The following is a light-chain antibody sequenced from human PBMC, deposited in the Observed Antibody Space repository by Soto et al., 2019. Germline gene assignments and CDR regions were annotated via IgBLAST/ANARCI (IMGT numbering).Light chain of an antibody. CDR3: QQYFEGPPMT. CDR2: GAS. J-gene: IGKJ1*01. V-gene: IGKV3-15*01. Sequence: VMTQSPATLSVSPGERATLSCWASETVATNLAWYQQKPGQAPRLLISGASTRAAGIADRFRGSGSGTELTLTISSRRCEDSAIYYCQQYFEGPPMTFGQGPMVEI. CDR1: ETVATN.